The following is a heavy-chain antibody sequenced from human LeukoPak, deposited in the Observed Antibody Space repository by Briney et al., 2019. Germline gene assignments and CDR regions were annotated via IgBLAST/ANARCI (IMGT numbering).Heavy chain of an antibody. D-gene: IGHD6-19*01. CDR1: GGSFSGYY. CDR3: ARDMYSSGWHDY. J-gene: IGHJ4*02. Sequence: SETLSLTCAVYGGSFSGYYWSWIRQPPGKGLEWIGEINHSGSTNYNPSLKSRVTISVDTSKNQFSLKLSSVTAADTAVYYCARDMYSSGWHDYWGQGTLVTVSS. CDR2: INHSGST. V-gene: IGHV4-34*01.